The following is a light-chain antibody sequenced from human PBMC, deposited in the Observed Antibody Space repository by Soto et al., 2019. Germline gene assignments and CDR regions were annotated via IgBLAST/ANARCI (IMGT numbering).Light chain of an antibody. CDR3: RPFAGRNYRYA. V-gene: IGLV2-8*01. Sequence: SDDGSYNYVSWYQQHPGKAPKLMIYEVSKRPSGVRERFSGSKSGNTASLTVSGVLFLEEDDDYYRPFAGRNYRYAFRTGTKVTV. J-gene: IGLJ1*01. CDR1: SDDGSYNY. CDR2: EVS.